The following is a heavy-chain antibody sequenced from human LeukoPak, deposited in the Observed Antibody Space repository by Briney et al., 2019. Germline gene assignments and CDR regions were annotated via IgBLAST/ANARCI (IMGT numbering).Heavy chain of an antibody. CDR3: ARVYPLSRYCSGGSCRDDAFDI. CDR1: GGSFSGYY. D-gene: IGHD2-15*01. J-gene: IGHJ3*02. V-gene: IGHV4-34*01. Sequence: SETLSLTCAVYGGSFSGYYWSWIRQPPGKGLEWIGEINHSGSTNYNPSLKSRVTISVDTSKNQFSLKLSSVTAADTAVYYCARVYPLSRYCSGGSCRDDAFDIWGQGTMVTVSS. CDR2: INHSGST.